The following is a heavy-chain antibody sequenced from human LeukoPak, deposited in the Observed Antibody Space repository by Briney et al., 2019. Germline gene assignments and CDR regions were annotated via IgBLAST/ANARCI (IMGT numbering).Heavy chain of an antibody. CDR3: TSSSGWTGDFQH. V-gene: IGHV4-59*08. CDR1: GGSISSYY. Sequence: SETLYLTCTVSGGSISSYYWSWIRQPPGKGLEWIGYIYYSGSTNYNPSLKSRVTISVDTSKNQFSLKLSSVTAADTAVYYCTSSSGWTGDFQHWGQGTLVTVSS. CDR2: IYYSGST. D-gene: IGHD6-19*01. J-gene: IGHJ1*01.